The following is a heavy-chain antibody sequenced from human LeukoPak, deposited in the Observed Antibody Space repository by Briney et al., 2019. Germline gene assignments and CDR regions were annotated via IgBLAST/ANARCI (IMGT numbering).Heavy chain of an antibody. CDR2: IYHSGST. Sequence: PSETLSLTCAVSGYSISSGYYWGWIRQPPGKGLEWIGSIYHSGSTYYNPSLESRVTISVDTSKNQFSLKLSSVTAADTAVYYCAIHTYYDSSGYYYWGQGTLVTVSS. CDR1: GYSISSGYY. D-gene: IGHD3-22*01. CDR3: AIHTYYDSSGYYY. J-gene: IGHJ4*02. V-gene: IGHV4-38-2*01.